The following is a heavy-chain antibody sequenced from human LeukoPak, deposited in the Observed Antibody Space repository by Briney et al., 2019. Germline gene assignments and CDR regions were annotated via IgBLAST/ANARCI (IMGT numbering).Heavy chain of an antibody. Sequence: PGGSLRLSCAASGFTFSNFGMHWVRKAPGKGLEWVAVIWYHGNEIHYVDSVKGRFTISRDNFRNTLYLQMNSLRADDSAVYYCVRGSGGNGYGYWGDTWGQGTLVTVSS. D-gene: IGHD5-12*01. J-gene: IGHJ5*02. CDR2: IWYHGNEI. CDR1: GFTFSNFG. V-gene: IGHV3-33*01. CDR3: VRGSGGNGYGYWGDT.